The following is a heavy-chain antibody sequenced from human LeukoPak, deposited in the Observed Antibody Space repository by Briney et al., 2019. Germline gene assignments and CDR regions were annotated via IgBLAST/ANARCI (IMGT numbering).Heavy chain of an antibody. CDR2: ISGSGGTT. Sequence: GGSLRLSCAASEFTFSSYSLTWVRQAPGKGPEWVSLISGSGGTTHYADSVRGRFTISRDNSKNTLYLQMNTLRAGDPAVYYCATEATYCTAACYSLSDYWGQGTLVTVSS. V-gene: IGHV3-23*01. CDR1: EFTFSSYS. J-gene: IGHJ4*02. CDR3: ATEATYCTAACYSLSDY. D-gene: IGHD2-21*02.